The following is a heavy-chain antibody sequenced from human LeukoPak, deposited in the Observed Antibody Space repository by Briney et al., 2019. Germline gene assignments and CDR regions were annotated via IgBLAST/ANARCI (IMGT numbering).Heavy chain of an antibody. CDR3: ARGEGHSSGSYLN. D-gene: IGHD1-26*01. Sequence: GGSLRLSCAASGFTFSSYEMNWVRQAPGKGLEWVAVIWYDGSNKYYADSVKGRFTISRDNSKNTVYLQMNSLRAEDTAVYYCARGEGHSSGSYLNWGQGTLVTVSS. CDR2: IWYDGSNK. V-gene: IGHV3-33*08. J-gene: IGHJ4*02. CDR1: GFTFSSYE.